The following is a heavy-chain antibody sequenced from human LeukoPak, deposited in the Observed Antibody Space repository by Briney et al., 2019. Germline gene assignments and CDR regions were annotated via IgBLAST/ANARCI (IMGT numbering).Heavy chain of an antibody. CDR2: IRGKPNYYAT. CDR1: GFTFTDSA. D-gene: IGHD3-10*01. J-gene: IGHJ4*02. V-gene: IGHV3-73*01. Sequence: GGSLKLSCAASGFTFTDSAMHWVRQASGKGLEWVGHIRGKPNYYATAHAASVRGRFTISRDESKNTAYLQMNSLKTEDTAVYYCAKVASMVRGVGLDYWGQGTLVTVSS. CDR3: AKVASMVRGVGLDY.